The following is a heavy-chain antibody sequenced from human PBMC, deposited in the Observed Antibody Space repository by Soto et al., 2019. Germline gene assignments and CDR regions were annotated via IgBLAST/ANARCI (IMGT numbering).Heavy chain of an antibody. V-gene: IGHV4-31*03. Sequence: SETLSLTCTVSGGSISSGGYYWSWTRQHPGKGLEWIGYIYYSGSTYYNPSLKSRVTISVDTSKNQFSLKLSSVTAADTAVYYCARGVHFYSGYDWYFDLWGRGTLVTVSS. D-gene: IGHD5-12*01. CDR3: ARGVHFYSGYDWYFDL. J-gene: IGHJ2*01. CDR1: GGSISSGGYY. CDR2: IYYSGST.